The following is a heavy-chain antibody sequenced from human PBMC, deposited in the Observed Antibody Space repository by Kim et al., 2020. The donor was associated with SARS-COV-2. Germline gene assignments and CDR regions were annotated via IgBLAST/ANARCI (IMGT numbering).Heavy chain of an antibody. Sequence: GGSLRLSCAASGFTFDDYAMHWVRQAPGKGLEWVSLISGDGGSTYYADSVKGRFTISRDNSKNSLYLQMNSLRTEDTALYYCAKDMRVAGTYYYYYYGMDVWGQGTTVTVSS. CDR2: ISGDGGST. J-gene: IGHJ6*02. CDR3: AKDMRVAGTYYYYYYGMDV. CDR1: GFTFDDYA. V-gene: IGHV3-43*02. D-gene: IGHD6-19*01.